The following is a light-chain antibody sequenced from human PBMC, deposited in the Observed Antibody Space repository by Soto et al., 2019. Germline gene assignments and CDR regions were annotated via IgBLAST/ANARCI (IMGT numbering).Light chain of an antibody. V-gene: IGLV1-47*02. CDR3: AEWDDNLNAYV. CDR1: TSNIGTFY. CDR2: LGD. J-gene: IGLJ1*01. Sequence: QSVLTQPPSASSTPGQTVTISCSGSTSNIGTFYVYWYQHLPGTAPKLLIYLGDQRASGVSDRFSGSKSGTSASLAINGLRSDDEADYYCAEWDDNLNAYVLASATKVTV.